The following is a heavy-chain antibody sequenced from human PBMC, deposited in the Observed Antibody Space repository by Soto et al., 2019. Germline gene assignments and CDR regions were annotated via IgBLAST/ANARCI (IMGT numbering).Heavy chain of an antibody. CDR2: IYYSGST. D-gene: IGHD3-10*01. J-gene: IGHJ4*02. CDR3: ARRRGSYLDY. CDR1: GGSISSYY. Sequence: SETLSLTCTVSGGSISSYYWSWIRQPPGKGLEWIRYIYYSGSTNSNPPLRSRVTISVDTSKIQFSLKLSSVTAADTAVYYCARRRGSYLDYWGQGTLVTVSS. V-gene: IGHV4-59*01.